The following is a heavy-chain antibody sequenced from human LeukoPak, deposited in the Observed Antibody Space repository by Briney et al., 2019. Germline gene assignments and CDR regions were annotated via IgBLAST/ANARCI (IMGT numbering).Heavy chain of an antibody. CDR1: GGSISSYY. Sequence: SETLSLTCTVSGGSISSYYWSWIRQPPGKGLEWIGYIYYSGSTNYNPSLKSRVTISVDTSKNQFSLKPSSVTAADTAVYYCARVARGAFDIWGQGTMVTVSS. V-gene: IGHV4-59*01. J-gene: IGHJ3*02. CDR2: IYYSGST. D-gene: IGHD3-10*01. CDR3: ARVARGAFDI.